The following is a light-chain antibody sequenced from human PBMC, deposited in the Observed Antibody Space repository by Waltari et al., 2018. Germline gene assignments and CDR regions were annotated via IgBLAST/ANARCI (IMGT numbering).Light chain of an antibody. CDR2: EVS. J-gene: IGLJ2*01. CDR1: SSDVGGYNY. Sequence: QSALTQPPSASGSPGQSVTISCTGTSSDVGGYNYVPWYQQHPGKAPKLMIYEVSKRPSGVPDPFSGSKSGNTASLTVSGLRAEDEADYYCSSYAGNNNVVFGGGTKLTVL. CDR3: SSYAGNNNVV. V-gene: IGLV2-8*01.